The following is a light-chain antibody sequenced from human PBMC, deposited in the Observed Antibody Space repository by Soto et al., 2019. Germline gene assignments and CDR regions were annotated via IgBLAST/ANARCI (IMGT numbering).Light chain of an antibody. CDR2: GAS. CDR3: QQYGSSPRYT. J-gene: IGKJ2*01. Sequence: EIVLTQSPGTLSLSPGERATLSCRASQSVSSSYLAWYQQKPGQAPRLLIYGASSRATGIPDRFSVSGSGTDFTLTISRLEPEDFAVYYCQQYGSSPRYTFGQGTELEIK. CDR1: QSVSSSY. V-gene: IGKV3-20*01.